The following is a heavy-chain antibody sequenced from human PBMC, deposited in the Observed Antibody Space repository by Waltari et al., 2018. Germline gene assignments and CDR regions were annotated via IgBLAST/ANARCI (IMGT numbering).Heavy chain of an antibody. CDR3: ASPRGSVDY. CDR1: GASISSRSYY. J-gene: IGHJ4*02. V-gene: IGHV4-39*07. CDR2: IDYSGNT. Sequence: QLQLQESGPGLVKPSETLSLTCTVSGASISSRSYYWGWIRQPPGKGLEWIGYIDYSGNTDNNQSRKSRVTITVDTAKNQFSRKLSSVTAADTAVYYCASPRGSVDYWGQGTLVTVSS. D-gene: IGHD3-16*01.